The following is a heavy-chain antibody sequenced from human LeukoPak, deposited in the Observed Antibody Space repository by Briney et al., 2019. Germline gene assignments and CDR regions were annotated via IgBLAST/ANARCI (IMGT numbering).Heavy chain of an antibody. Sequence: SETLSLTCAVYGGSFSGYYWSWIRQPPGKGLEWIGEVNHSGSTNYNPSLKSRVTISVDTSKNQFSLKLSSVTAVDTAVYYCAAEYSSSFDWGQGTLVTVSS. D-gene: IGHD6-6*01. J-gene: IGHJ4*02. CDR3: AAEYSSSFD. V-gene: IGHV4-34*01. CDR2: VNHSGST. CDR1: GGSFSGYY.